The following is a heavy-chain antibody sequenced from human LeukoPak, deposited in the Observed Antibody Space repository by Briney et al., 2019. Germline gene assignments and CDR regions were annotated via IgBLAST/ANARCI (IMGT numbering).Heavy chain of an antibody. CDR3: ARDLQYCSSTSCYIGEYYYYYYGMDV. CDR1: GGTFSSYA. V-gene: IGHV1-69*05. J-gene: IGHJ6*02. D-gene: IGHD2-2*02. Sequence: GASVKVSCKASGGTFSSYAISWVRQAPGQGLEWMGGIIPIFGTANYAQKFQGRVTMTRDTSTSTVYMELSSLRSEDTAVYYCARDLQYCSSTSCYIGEYYYYYYGMDVWAQGTTVTVS. CDR2: IIPIFGTA.